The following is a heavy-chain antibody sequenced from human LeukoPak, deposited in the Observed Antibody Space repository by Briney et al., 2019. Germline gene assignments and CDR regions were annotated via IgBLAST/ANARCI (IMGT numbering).Heavy chain of an antibody. J-gene: IGHJ4*02. Sequence: GGSLRLSCAASGFTFSSYAMSWVRQAPGKGLEWVSSISGSGGSYADSVKGRFTISRDNSKNTLYLQMNSLRAEDTAVYYCARDPTAGSKWGQGTLVTVSS. CDR2: ISGSGG. V-gene: IGHV3-23*01. D-gene: IGHD6-13*01. CDR1: GFTFSSYA. CDR3: ARDPTAGSK.